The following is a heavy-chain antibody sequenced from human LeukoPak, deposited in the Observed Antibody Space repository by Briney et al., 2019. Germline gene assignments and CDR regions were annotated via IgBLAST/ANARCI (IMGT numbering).Heavy chain of an antibody. CDR1: GFTFSSYG. J-gene: IGHJ5*02. CDR2: ISYDGSNK. Sequence: GGSLRLSCAASGFTFSSYGMHWVRQAPGKGLEWVAVISYDGSNKYYADSVKGRFTISRDNSKNTLYLQMNSLRAEDTDVYYCAKGGYWFDPWGQGTLVTVSS. D-gene: IGHD3-22*01. CDR3: AKGGYWFDP. V-gene: IGHV3-30*18.